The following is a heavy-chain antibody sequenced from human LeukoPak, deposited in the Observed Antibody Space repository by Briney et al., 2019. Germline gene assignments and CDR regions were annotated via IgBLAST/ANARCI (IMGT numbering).Heavy chain of an antibody. CDR2: IYSGGST. V-gene: IGHV3-66*01. CDR3: ARLGYYYDSSGYYYLSY. Sequence: GGSLRLSCAASGFTVISNYMSWVRQAPGKGLEWVSAIYSGGSTYYADSVKGRFTISRDSSKNALYLQMNSLRAEDTAVYYCARLGYYYDSSGYYYLSYWGQGTLVTVSS. CDR1: GFTVISNY. D-gene: IGHD3-22*01. J-gene: IGHJ4*02.